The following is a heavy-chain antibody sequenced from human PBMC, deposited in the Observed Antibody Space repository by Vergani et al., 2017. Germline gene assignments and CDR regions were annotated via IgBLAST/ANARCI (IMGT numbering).Heavy chain of an antibody. D-gene: IGHD3-10*01. Sequence: EVQLVESGGGLVQPGGSLKLSCAASGFTFSSYSMNWVRQAPGKGLEWVSSISSSSSFIYYADSVKGRFTISRDNAKNSLYLQMNSLRAEDTAVYYCARDLTMVRGHGGYWGQGTLVTVSS. J-gene: IGHJ4*02. CDR3: ARDLTMVRGHGGY. CDR1: GFTFSSYS. CDR2: ISSSSSFI. V-gene: IGHV3-21*01.